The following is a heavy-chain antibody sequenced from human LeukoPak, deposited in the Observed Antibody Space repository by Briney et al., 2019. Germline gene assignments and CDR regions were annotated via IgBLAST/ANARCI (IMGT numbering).Heavy chain of an antibody. CDR1: GFTFSSYR. J-gene: IGHJ5*02. CDR2: ISSSSSTI. CDR3: ETQCTNSIRP. V-gene: IGHV3-48*02. Sequence: PGGSLRLSCAASGFTFSSYRMNWVRQAPGKGLEWVSYISSSSSTIYYADSVKGRFTVSRDNAKNSLYLQMNTLRDEGTGEYYCETQCTNSIRPWGQGTLVTVAS. D-gene: IGHD2/OR15-2a*01.